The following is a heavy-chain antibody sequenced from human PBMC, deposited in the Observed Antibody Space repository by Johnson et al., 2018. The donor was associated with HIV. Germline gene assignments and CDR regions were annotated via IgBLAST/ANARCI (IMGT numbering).Heavy chain of an antibody. CDR2: ISVSGGST. D-gene: IGHD3-22*01. V-gene: IGHV3-23*04. Sequence: VQLVESGGGLVQPGGSLRLSCAASGFTFSSYAMSWVRQAPGKGLEWVSTISVSGGSTYYADSVKGRFTISRDNSKNTLYLQMNSLRAEDTAVNYCAKHYDDSSDYPLPFDIWGQGTMVTVSS. CDR1: GFTFSSYA. CDR3: AKHYDDSSDYPLPFDI. J-gene: IGHJ3*02.